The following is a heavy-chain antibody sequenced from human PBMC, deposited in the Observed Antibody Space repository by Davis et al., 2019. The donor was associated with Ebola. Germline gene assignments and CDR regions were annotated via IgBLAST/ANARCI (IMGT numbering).Heavy chain of an antibody. V-gene: IGHV1-8*01. J-gene: IGHJ6*02. Sequence: ASVKVSCKASGYTFTSYDINWVRQATGQGLEWMGWMNPNSGNTGYAQKFQGRVTMTRNTSISTAYMELSSLRSEDTAVYYCAREGKIWELLLPDYYGMDVWGQGTTVTVSS. CDR1: GYTFTSYD. CDR3: AREGKIWELLLPDYYGMDV. CDR2: MNPNSGNT. D-gene: IGHD1-26*01.